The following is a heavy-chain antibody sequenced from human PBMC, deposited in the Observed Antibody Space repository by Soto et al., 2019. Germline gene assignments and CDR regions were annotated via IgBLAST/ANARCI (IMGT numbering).Heavy chain of an antibody. D-gene: IGHD2-15*01. CDR3: GRYGLPLNYYAMDV. Sequence: QVQLQESGPGLVKPAQTLSLTCTVSGASISSGGYCWSWILQVPGKGLEWIGFLYYGGSTYYNPSLQSRVTISVDTSENQFSLKLNSVTAADTAVYYCGRYGLPLNYYAMDVWGQGTTVTVSS. J-gene: IGHJ6*02. CDR1: GASISSGGYC. CDR2: LYYGGST. V-gene: IGHV4-31*03.